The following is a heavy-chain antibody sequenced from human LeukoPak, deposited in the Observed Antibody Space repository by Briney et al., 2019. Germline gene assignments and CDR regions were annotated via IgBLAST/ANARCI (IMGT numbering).Heavy chain of an antibody. CDR2: ISDSGGST. V-gene: IGHV3-23*01. J-gene: IGHJ5*02. CDR1: GITLSNYG. Sequence: GGSLRLSCAVSGITLSNYGMSWVRQAPGKGLEWVAGISDSGGSTKYADSVKGRFTIARDNRKNTLYLQMNSLRAEDTAVYYCAKNPIAAAGRLGWFDPWGQGTLVTVSS. D-gene: IGHD6-13*01. CDR3: AKNPIAAAGRLGWFDP.